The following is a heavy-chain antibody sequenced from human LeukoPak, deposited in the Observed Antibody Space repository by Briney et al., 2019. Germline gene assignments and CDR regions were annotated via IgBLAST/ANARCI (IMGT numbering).Heavy chain of an antibody. CDR2: INHSGST. Sequence: SETLSLTCAVYGGSFSGYYWSWIRQPPGKGLEWIGEINHSGSTNYNPSLKSRVTISVDTSKNQFSLKLSSVTAADTAVYYCARDGRGRGIDYWGQGTLVTVSS. V-gene: IGHV4-34*01. CDR1: GGSFSGYY. D-gene: IGHD3-10*01. CDR3: ARDGRGRGIDY. J-gene: IGHJ4*02.